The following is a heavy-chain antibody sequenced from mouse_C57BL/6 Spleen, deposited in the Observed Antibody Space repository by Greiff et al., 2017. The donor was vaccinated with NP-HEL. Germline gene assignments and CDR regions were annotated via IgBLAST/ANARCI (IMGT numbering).Heavy chain of an antibody. J-gene: IGHJ4*01. CDR1: GYTFTSYW. CDR2: IYPSDSET. D-gene: IGHD1-1*01. Sequence: VQLQQSGAELVRPGSSVKLSCKASGYTFTSYWMDWVKQRPGQGLEWIGNIYPSDSETHYNQKFKDKATLTVDKSSSTAYMQLSSLTSEDSAVYYCARTTVVAHYYAMDYWGQGTSGTVSS. V-gene: IGHV1-61*01. CDR3: ARTTVVAHYYAMDY.